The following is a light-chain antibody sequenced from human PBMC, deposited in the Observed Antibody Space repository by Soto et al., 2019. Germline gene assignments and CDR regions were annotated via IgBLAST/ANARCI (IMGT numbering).Light chain of an antibody. CDR3: QKYNSAPLT. V-gene: IGKV1-27*01. Sequence: DIQMTQSPSSLSASVGDRVTITCRASQGISSYLAWYQRKPGKVPKLLIYAASTLQSGVPSRFSGSGSGTDFTLTISSLQPEDVATHYCQKYNSAPLTFGGGTKVEIK. CDR1: QGISSY. J-gene: IGKJ4*01. CDR2: AAS.